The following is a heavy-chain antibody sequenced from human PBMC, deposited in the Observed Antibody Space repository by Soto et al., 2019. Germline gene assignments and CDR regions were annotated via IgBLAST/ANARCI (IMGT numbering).Heavy chain of an antibody. CDR2: IYWDDDK. CDR3: AGSPRVHIAAAADLDY. V-gene: IGHV2-5*02. CDR1: GFSLSTSGVG. D-gene: IGHD6-13*01. J-gene: IGHJ4*02. Sequence: QITLKESGPTLVKPTQTLTLTCTFSGFSLSTSGVGVGWIRQPPGKALEWLALIYWDDDKRYRPSLKSRLTITKDTSKNQVVLTMTNMDPVDTATYYCAGSPRVHIAAAADLDYWGQGTLVTVSS.